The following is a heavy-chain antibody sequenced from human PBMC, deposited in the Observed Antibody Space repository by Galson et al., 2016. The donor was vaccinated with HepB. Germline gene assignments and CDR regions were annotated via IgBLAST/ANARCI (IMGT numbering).Heavy chain of an antibody. V-gene: IGHV3-9*01. CDR2: ISWNSGNI. Sequence: SCAASGFTFDDYAMHWVRQAPGKGLEWVSGISWNSGNIDYGDSVKGRFTIPRDNAKNSLFLQMNSLRPEDTALYYCAKPIRFLGGLFDLWGQGTMVTVSS. CDR1: GFTFDDYA. D-gene: IGHD3-3*01. CDR3: AKPIRFLGGLFDL. J-gene: IGHJ3*01.